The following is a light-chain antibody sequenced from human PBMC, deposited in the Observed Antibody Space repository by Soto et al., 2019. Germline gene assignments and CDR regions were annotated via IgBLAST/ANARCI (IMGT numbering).Light chain of an antibody. V-gene: IGLV2-8*01. CDR1: TRDVGGYNY. J-gene: IGLJ3*02. CDR3: SSYAGSKNVV. CDR2: EVT. Sequence: QSVLTQPPSASGSLGQSVTISCTGTTRDVGGYNYVSWYQQHPGKAPKLIIYEVTKRPSGVPDRFSGSKSGNTASLTVSGLQAEDEADYYCSSYAGSKNVVFGGGTKLTV.